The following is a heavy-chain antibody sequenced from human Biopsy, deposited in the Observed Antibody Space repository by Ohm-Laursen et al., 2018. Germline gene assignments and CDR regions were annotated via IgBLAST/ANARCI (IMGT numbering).Heavy chain of an antibody. CDR2: VSGYNGNT. D-gene: IGHD6-19*01. J-gene: IGHJ4*02. CDR3: AKGGLSSGPLAY. CDR1: GYAFDTDG. Sequence: ASVKVSCKTSGYAFDTDGITWVRQAPGQGLEWMGWVSGYNGNTNYAQKLQGRVTMTIDTSTSTVYMELRSLGSDDTAVYFCAKGGLSSGPLAYWGQGTLVTVSS. V-gene: IGHV1-18*01.